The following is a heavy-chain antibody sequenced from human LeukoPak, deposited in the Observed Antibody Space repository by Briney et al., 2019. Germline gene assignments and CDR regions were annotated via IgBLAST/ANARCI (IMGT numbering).Heavy chain of an antibody. CDR3: ARLPLSIGERKEDAFDI. CDR2: INYSGST. V-gene: IGHV4-59*08. CDR1: GGSISNYF. D-gene: IGHD5/OR15-5a*01. Sequence: PSETLSLTCTVSGGSISNYFWSWIRQPAGKGLEWIGNINYSGSTNYNPSLKSRVTMSADTSKDQFSLKLSSVTAADTAVYYCARLPLSIGERKEDAFDIWGQGTMVTVSS. J-gene: IGHJ3*02.